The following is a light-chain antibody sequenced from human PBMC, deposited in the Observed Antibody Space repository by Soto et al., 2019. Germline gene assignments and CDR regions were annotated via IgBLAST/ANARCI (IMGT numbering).Light chain of an antibody. V-gene: IGKV3-20*01. CDR2: GAS. J-gene: IGKJ1*01. CDR3: HKYGSSPWT. Sequence: PGERATLSCRASQSGFSFYLAWFQQKPGQAPRLLIYGASTRATGIPDRFSGSGSGTDFTLTISRLEPDDFAVYYCHKYGSSPWTLGQGTQVEIK. CDR1: QSGFSFY.